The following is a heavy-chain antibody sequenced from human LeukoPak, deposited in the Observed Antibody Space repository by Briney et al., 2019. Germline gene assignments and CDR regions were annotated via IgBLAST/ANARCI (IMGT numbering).Heavy chain of an antibody. CDR3: ARHPSRSAAGSLLPFDY. CDR2: IYYSGST. D-gene: IGHD6-13*01. Sequence: SETLSLTCTVSGDSISSYYWGWIRQPPGKGLEWIGSIYYSGSTYYNPSLKSRVTISVDTSKNQFSLKLSSVTAADTAVYYCARHPSRSAAGSLLPFDYWGQGTLVTVSS. J-gene: IGHJ4*02. CDR1: GDSISSYY. V-gene: IGHV4-39*01.